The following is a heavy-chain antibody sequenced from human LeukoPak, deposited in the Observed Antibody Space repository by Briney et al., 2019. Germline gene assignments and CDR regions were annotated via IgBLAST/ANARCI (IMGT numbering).Heavy chain of an antibody. CDR1: GFTFSSYA. CDR2: ISGSDGST. CDR3: AKDVRMVRGRGAFDI. Sequence: PGGSLRLSCAASGFTFSSYAMSWVRQAPGKGLEWVSAISGSDGSTYYADSVKGRFTISRDNSKNTLYLQMNSLRAEDTAVYYCAKDVRMVRGRGAFDIWGQGTMVTVSS. V-gene: IGHV3-23*01. J-gene: IGHJ3*02. D-gene: IGHD3-10*01.